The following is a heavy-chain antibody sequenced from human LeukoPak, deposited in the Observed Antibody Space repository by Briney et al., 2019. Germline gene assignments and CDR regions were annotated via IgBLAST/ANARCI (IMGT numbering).Heavy chain of an antibody. CDR1: GGSISSSGFY. J-gene: IGHJ4*02. V-gene: IGHV4-39*01. CDR2: IYYSGST. D-gene: IGHD6-19*01. Sequence: SETLSLTCTVSGGSISSSGFYWGWIRQPPGKGLEWIGSIYYSGSTYYNPSLRSRLTISVDTSKNQFSLKLTSVTAADTAVYFCAGRLDTSGFDYWGQGTLVTVSS. CDR3: AGRLDTSGFDY.